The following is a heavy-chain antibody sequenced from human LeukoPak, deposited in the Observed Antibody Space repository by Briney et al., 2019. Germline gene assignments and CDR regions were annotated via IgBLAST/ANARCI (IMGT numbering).Heavy chain of an antibody. CDR2: ISSNGGST. D-gene: IGHD3-22*01. J-gene: IGHJ6*02. Sequence: PGGSLRLSCAASGFTFSSYAMHWVRQAPWKGLEYVSAISSNGGSTYYANSVKGRFTISRDNSKNTLYLQMGSLRAEDMAVYYCARNNYYDSSGYPPYYYYYGMDVWGQGTTVTVSS. CDR3: ARNNYYDSSGYPPYYYYYGMDV. V-gene: IGHV3-64*01. CDR1: GFTFSSYA.